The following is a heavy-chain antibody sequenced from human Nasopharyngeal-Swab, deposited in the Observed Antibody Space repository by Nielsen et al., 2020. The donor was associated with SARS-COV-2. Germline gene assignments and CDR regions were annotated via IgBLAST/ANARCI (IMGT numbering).Heavy chain of an antibody. V-gene: IGHV3-30-3*01. CDR3: AAGSDY. CDR1: EFTLRTYV. CDR2: ISYDGNYK. D-gene: IGHD2-15*01. Sequence: GASLKISCTASEFTLRTYVMYWVRQAPGMGLEWVASISYDGNYKSYADSVNGRFTISRDDSENTLYLQMNSLKTEDTAAYYCAAGSDYWGQGTLVTVSS. J-gene: IGHJ4*02.